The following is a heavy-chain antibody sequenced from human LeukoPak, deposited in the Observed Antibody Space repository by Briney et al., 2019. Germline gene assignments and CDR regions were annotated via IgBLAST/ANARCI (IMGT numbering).Heavy chain of an antibody. D-gene: IGHD3-3*01. CDR1: GGTFSSYA. V-gene: IGHV1-69*05. CDR3: ARGVKAIFGVVIGTGYYMDV. CDR2: IIPIFGTA. Sequence: SVKVSCKASGGTFSSYAISWVRPAPGQGLEWMGGIIPIFGTANYAQKFQGRVTITTDESTSTAYMELSSLRSEDTAVYYCARGVKAIFGVVIGTGYYMDVWGKGTTVTVSS. J-gene: IGHJ6*03.